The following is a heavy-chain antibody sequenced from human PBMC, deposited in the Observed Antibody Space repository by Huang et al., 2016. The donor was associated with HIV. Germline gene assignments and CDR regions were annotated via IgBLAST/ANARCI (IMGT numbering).Heavy chain of an antibody. V-gene: IGHV3-9*01. CDR3: AKDTLTGGRDAFDV. Sequence: EVQLVESGGGLVQPGTYLRLSCAASGFTFDKHAMHWVRQAPGKGLEWVAGISWKSGSIAYADSVRGRFTISRENAENSLYLQMNSLRAEDTALYYCAKDTLTGGRDAFDVWGQGTMVTVSS. J-gene: IGHJ3*01. CDR2: ISWKSGSI. D-gene: IGHD7-27*01. CDR1: GFTFDKHA.